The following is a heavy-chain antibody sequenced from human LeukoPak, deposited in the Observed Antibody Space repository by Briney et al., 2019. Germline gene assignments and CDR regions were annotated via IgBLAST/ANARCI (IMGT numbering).Heavy chain of an antibody. Sequence: GGSLRLSCVASEFIFSDYWMSWVRQAPGKGLEWVANIKQGGREEKYVSSVKGRFAISRDDAKSTLYLQMDSLSGDDTAVYFCARAIWYGSGTTAFDYWGQGTLVTVSP. CDR2: IKQGGREE. CDR3: ARAIWYGSGTTAFDY. V-gene: IGHV3-7*03. CDR1: EFIFSDYW. D-gene: IGHD3-10*01. J-gene: IGHJ4*02.